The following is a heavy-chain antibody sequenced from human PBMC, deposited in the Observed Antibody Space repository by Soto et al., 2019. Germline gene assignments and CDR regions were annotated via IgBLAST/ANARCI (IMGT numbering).Heavy chain of an antibody. CDR1: GFALVDY. CDR2: ISGSGAYT. D-gene: IGHD5-18*01. V-gene: IGHV3-11*05. J-gene: IGHJ4*02. CDR3: ARDYSNKGFDY. Sequence: QVQLVESGGGLVKPGGSLTLSCTASGFALVDYMSWIRQAPGKGLESVSYISGSGAYTTYADSVRGRFTISRDNAKNSLYLQMNNLRAEDMAVYYCARDYSNKGFDYWGQGTLVTVSS.